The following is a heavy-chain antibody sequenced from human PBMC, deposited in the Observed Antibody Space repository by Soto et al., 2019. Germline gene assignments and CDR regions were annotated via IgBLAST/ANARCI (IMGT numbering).Heavy chain of an antibody. CDR1: GGSVSNNSVA. D-gene: IGHD3-10*01. Sequence: PSQTLSLTCAISGGSVSNNSVAWNWVRQSPSRGLEWLGRTYYRSKWHYDYAQSVRSRITINPDTSKNHFSLQLNSVSPEDAAVYYCARTLRGRGVKYFDDWGQGTLVTVSS. CDR3: ARTLRGRGVKYFDD. J-gene: IGHJ4*02. CDR2: TYYRSKWHY. V-gene: IGHV6-1*01.